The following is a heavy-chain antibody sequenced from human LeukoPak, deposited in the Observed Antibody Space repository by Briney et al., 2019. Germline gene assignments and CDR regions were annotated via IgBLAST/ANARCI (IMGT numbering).Heavy chain of an antibody. CDR1: GGSFSGYY. D-gene: IGHD3-10*01. V-gene: IGHV4-34*01. CDR3: ARGQWFRAF. CDR2: IHYSGSA. Sequence: PSETLSLTCAVYGGSFSGYYWTWIRQPPGKGLEWIGVIHYSGSATYNPSLKSRVTISVDTSKNQFSLKMNSVTAADTAVYYCARGQWFRAFWSRGTPVTVSS. J-gene: IGHJ4*02.